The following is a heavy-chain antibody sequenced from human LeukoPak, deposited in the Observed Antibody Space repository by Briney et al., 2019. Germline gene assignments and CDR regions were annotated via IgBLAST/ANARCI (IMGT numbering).Heavy chain of an antibody. CDR3: AKEPYSSGWYGVYFLDY. V-gene: IGHV3-30*02. Sequence: GGSLRLSCAASGFTFSRHGMHWVRQAPGKGLEWVAFIRYDGSEKYYADSVKGRFTISRDNSKNTLYLQMNSLRAEDTAVYYCAKEPYSSGWYGVYFLDYWGQGTLVTVSS. D-gene: IGHD6-19*01. CDR2: IRYDGSEK. CDR1: GFTFSRHG. J-gene: IGHJ4*02.